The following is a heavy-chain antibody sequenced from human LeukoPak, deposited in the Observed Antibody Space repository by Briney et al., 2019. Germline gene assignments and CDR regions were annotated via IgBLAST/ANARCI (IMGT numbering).Heavy chain of an antibody. CDR1: GGSISSGDYY. V-gene: IGHV4-30-4*08. D-gene: IGHD3-3*01. CDR3: AIGYGYDFWSGPNWFDP. Sequence: SQTLSLTCTVSGGSISSGDYYWSWIRQPPGKGLEWIGYIYYGGSTYYNPSLKSRVTISVDTSKNQFSLKLSSVTAADTAVYYCAIGYGYDFWSGPNWFDPWGQGTLVTVSS. J-gene: IGHJ5*02. CDR2: IYYGGST.